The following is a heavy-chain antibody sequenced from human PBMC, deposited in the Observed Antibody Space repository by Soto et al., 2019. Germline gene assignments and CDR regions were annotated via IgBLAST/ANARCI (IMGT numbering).Heavy chain of an antibody. CDR1: GYGFTTYG. CDR2: ISAHNGNT. V-gene: IGHV1-18*01. Sequence: QVHLVQSGAEVKKPGASVKVSCKGSGYGFTTYGITWVRQAPGQGLEWMAWISAHNGNTNYAQKVQGRVTVTRGTSTSTAYMELGSLRYENRDMYYCERGGYGDYWGQGALVTVPS. J-gene: IGHJ4*02. CDR3: ERGGYGDY. D-gene: IGHD1-1*01.